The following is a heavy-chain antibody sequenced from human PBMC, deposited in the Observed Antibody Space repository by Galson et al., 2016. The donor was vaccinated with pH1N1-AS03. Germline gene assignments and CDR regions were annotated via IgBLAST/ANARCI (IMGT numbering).Heavy chain of an antibody. D-gene: IGHD3-10*01. CDR1: GGSISGYY. CDR3: ASRGPESYYGSVIRKYKVGWFDP. V-gene: IGHV4-4*09. CDR2: VSHNSGRT. J-gene: IGHJ5*02. Sequence: SETLSLTCLVSGGSISGYYWCWIRQPPGKGPEWIGCVSHNSGRTNYNPPLKSRVTIPTETSKNQFSLKLTSVTAADTAVYYCASRGPESYYGSVIRKYKVGWFDPWGQGTLVTVAS.